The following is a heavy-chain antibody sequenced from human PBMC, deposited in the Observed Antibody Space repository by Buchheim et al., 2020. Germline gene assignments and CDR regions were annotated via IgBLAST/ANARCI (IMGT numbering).Heavy chain of an antibody. CDR1: GFTFSSYW. D-gene: IGHD3-16*02. J-gene: IGHJ6*02. Sequence: EVQLVESGGGLVQPGGSLRLSCAASGFTFSSYWMSWVRQAPGKGLEWVANIKQDGREKYYVDSVKGRFTISRDNAKNSLYLQMNSLRAEDTAVYYCAREGYDYVWGSYRYDYYYGMDVWGQGTT. V-gene: IGHV3-7*01. CDR2: IKQDGREK. CDR3: AREGYDYVWGSYRYDYYYGMDV.